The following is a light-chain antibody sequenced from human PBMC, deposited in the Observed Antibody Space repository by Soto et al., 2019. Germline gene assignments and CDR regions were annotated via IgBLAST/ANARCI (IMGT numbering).Light chain of an antibody. J-gene: IGKJ5*01. V-gene: IGKV3-11*01. CDR1: QSVSSY. CDR2: DAS. CDR3: PHRSNLPPA. Sequence: VLTQYPATLSLSPGERATRSCRASQSVSSYLAWYQQEPGQAPRLLIYDASNRATGIPARFSGSGSGTDFTLTISSLEPEDCAVYYCPHRSNLPPAFGQ.